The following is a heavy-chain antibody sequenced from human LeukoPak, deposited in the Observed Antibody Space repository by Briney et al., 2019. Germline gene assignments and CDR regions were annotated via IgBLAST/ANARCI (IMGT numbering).Heavy chain of an antibody. CDR1: GFTFSSHG. V-gene: IGHV3-23*01. CDR2: ISASAGST. D-gene: IGHD7-27*01. J-gene: IGHJ4*02. CDR3: ARDLAWGAFDY. Sequence: GGSLRLSCAASGFTFSSHGMSWVRQAPGKGLEWVSVISASAGSTHYVDSVKGRFTISRDKSKNTLYLQMNSLRAEDTAVYYCARDLAWGAFDYWGQGTLVTVSS.